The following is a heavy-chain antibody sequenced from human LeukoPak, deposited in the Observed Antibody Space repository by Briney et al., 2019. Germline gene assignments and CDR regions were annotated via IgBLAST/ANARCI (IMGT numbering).Heavy chain of an antibody. Sequence: ASVKVSCKAFGYTFTNYGIGWVRQAPGQGLEWMGWISAYNGHTNSAQRLQGRVSLTTDTSTNTAYMELRSLRSDDTAVYYCARSAGYSYNYGENAFDIWGQGTMVTVSS. CDR2: ISAYNGHT. V-gene: IGHV1-18*01. CDR3: ARSAGYSYNYGENAFDI. D-gene: IGHD5-18*01. J-gene: IGHJ3*02. CDR1: GYTFTNYG.